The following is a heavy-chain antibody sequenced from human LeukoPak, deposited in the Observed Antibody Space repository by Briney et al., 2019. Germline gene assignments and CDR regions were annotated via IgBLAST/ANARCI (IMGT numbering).Heavy chain of an antibody. CDR3: ARDLVRGVITHSDY. D-gene: IGHD3-10*01. CDR2: ISAYNGNT. CDR1: GYTFTSYG. J-gene: IGHJ4*02. Sequence: ASVKVSCKASGYTFTSYGISWVRQAPGQGLEWMGWISAYNGNTDYAQQLQGRVTMTTDTSTSTAYMELRSLRSDDTAVYYCARDLVRGVITHSDYWGQGTLVTVSS. V-gene: IGHV1-18*01.